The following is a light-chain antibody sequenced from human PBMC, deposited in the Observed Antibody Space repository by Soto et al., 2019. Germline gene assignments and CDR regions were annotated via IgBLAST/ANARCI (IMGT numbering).Light chain of an antibody. V-gene: IGKV1-5*03. CDR2: KAS. J-gene: IGKJ5*01. Sequence: DIQMTQSPSTLSASVGDRVTITCRASQNINSWLAWYQQKPGKAPKLLIYKASSLESGVPSRFSGSGSGTDFTLTISSLLPDDFAAYYCQQYDIYPITFGQGTRLEMK. CDR1: QNINSW. CDR3: QQYDIYPIT.